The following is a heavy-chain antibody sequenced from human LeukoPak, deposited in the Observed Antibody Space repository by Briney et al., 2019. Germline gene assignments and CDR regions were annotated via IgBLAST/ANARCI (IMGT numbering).Heavy chain of an antibody. CDR3: AGYSSGWYPEY. CDR1: GFTFSRYA. V-gene: IGHV3-23*01. D-gene: IGHD6-19*01. J-gene: IGHJ4*02. CDR2: ISGSDGTT. Sequence: GGSLRLSCAVSGFTFSRYAMSWVRQAPGKGLEWVSTISGSDGTTYYADSVKGRFTISRDNSRNTLYLQMNSLRAEDTAVYYCAGYSSGWYPEYWGQGTLVTVSS.